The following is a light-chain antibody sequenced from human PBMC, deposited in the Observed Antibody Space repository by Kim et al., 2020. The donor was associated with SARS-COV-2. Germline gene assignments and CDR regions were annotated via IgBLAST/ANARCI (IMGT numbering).Light chain of an antibody. Sequence: PGQEVTISCTGTSSDVGGYNYVSWYQQHPGKAPKLMIYDVSKRPSGVPDRFSGSKSGNTASLTISGLQAEDEADYYCCSYAGSWVFGGGTQLTVL. V-gene: IGLV2-11*01. CDR3: CSYAGSWV. CDR2: DVS. J-gene: IGLJ3*02. CDR1: SSDVGGYNY.